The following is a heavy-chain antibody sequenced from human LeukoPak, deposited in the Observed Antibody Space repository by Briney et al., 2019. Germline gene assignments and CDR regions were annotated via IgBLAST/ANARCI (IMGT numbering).Heavy chain of an antibody. J-gene: IGHJ3*02. CDR1: GGSISSYY. CDR2: IYISGSGST. V-gene: IGHV4-4*07. CDR3: ARVRSHSGSYGAFDI. Sequence: SETLSLTCTVSGGSISSYYWSWIRQPAGKGLEWIGRIYISGSGSTNYNPSLKSRVTMSVDTSKNQFSLKLSSVTAADTAVYYCARVRSHSGSYGAFDIWGQGTMVIVSS. D-gene: IGHD1-26*01.